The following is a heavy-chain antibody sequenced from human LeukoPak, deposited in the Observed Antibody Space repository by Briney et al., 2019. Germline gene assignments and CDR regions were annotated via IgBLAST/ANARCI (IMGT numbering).Heavy chain of an antibody. CDR3: AKVLGSYYYDSSRSDAFDI. CDR2: ISWNSGSI. V-gene: IGHV3-9*01. D-gene: IGHD3-22*01. Sequence: GGSLRLSCAASGFTFDDYAMHWVRQAPGKGLEWVSDISWNSGSIGYADSVKGRFTISRDNAKNSLYLQMNSLRAEDTALYYCAKVLGSYYYDSSRSDAFDIWGQGTMVTVSS. CDR1: GFTFDDYA. J-gene: IGHJ3*02.